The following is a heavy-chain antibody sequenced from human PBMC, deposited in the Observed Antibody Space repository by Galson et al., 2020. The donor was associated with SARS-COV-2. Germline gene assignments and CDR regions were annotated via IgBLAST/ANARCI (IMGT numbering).Heavy chain of an antibody. V-gene: IGHV4-61*02. Sequence: SETLSLTCTVSVGSISSGSYYWSWIRQPAGKGLEWIGRNHTSGSTDYNSSLKSRVTISVDTSKNQFSLKLTSVTAADTAVYYCARWTGDTAFDIWGQGTMVTVSS. CDR3: ARWTGDTAFDI. J-gene: IGHJ3*02. CDR1: VGSISSGSYY. D-gene: IGHD7-27*01. CDR2: NHTSGST.